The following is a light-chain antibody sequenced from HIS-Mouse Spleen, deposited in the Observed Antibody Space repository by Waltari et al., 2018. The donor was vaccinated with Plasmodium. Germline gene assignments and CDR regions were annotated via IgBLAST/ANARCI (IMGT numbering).Light chain of an antibody. CDR2: NDS. Sequence: SYELTQPSSVSVSPGQTARITCPGDVLAKKYARWFQQKPGQAPVMVIYNDSERPSGIPERFSGSSSVTTVTLTISGAQVEDEADYYCYSAADNNRVFGGGTKLTVL. CDR3: YSAADNNRV. V-gene: IGLV3-27*01. CDR1: VLAKKY. J-gene: IGLJ3*02.